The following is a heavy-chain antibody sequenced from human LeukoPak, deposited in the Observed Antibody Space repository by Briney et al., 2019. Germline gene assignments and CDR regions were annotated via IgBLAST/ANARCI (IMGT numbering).Heavy chain of an antibody. V-gene: IGHV3-30*02. Sequence: WGSLRLSCAASGFTFSNYGIHWVRQAPGKGLEWVAFIRYDGSNKYYADSVKGRFTISRDNSKNTLYLQMNSLRAEDTAVYYCAKASGYYDSSSYSHFDYWGQGTLVTVSS. J-gene: IGHJ4*02. CDR3: AKASGYYDSSSYSHFDY. CDR1: GFTFSNYG. CDR2: IRYDGSNK. D-gene: IGHD3-22*01.